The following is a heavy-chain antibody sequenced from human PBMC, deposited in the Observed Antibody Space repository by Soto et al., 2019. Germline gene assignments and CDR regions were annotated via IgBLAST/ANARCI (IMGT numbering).Heavy chain of an antibody. D-gene: IGHD6-19*01. Sequence: GASVKVSCKASGGTFSSYAISWVRQAPGQGLEWMGGIIPIFGTANYAQKFQGRVTITADESTSTAYMELSSLRSEDTAVYYCARGGHTEYSSGPRRAFDIWGQGTMVTVSS. J-gene: IGHJ3*02. V-gene: IGHV1-69*13. CDR1: GGTFSSYA. CDR3: ARGGHTEYSSGPRRAFDI. CDR2: IIPIFGTA.